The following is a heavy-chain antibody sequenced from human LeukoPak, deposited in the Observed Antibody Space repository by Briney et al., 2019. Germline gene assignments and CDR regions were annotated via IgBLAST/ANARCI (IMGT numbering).Heavy chain of an antibody. V-gene: IGHV1-46*01. CDR1: GYTFTSYY. J-gene: IGHJ4*02. Sequence: GASVKVSCKASGYTFTSYYMHWVRQAPGQGLEWMGIINPSGGSTSYAQKLQGRVTMTTDTSTSTAYMELRSLRSDDTAVYYCARYPNYDSSGYDYWGQGTLVTVSS. CDR2: INPSGGST. CDR3: ARYPNYDSSGYDY. D-gene: IGHD3-22*01.